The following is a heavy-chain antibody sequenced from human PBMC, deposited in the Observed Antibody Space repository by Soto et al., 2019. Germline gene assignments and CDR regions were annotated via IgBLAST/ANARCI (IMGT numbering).Heavy chain of an antibody. Sequence: ASVKVSCKASGYTFTSYAMHWVRQAPGQRLEWMGWINAGNGNTKYSQKFQGRVTITRDTSTSTAYMELRSLRSDDTAVYYCARDGITVAGTGDYWGPGTLVTVSS. J-gene: IGHJ4*02. V-gene: IGHV1-3*01. D-gene: IGHD6-19*01. CDR1: GYTFTSYA. CDR3: ARDGITVAGTGDY. CDR2: INAGNGNT.